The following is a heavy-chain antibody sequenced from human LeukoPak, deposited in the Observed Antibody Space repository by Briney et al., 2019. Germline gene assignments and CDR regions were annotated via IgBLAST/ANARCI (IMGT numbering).Heavy chain of an antibody. Sequence: SLRLSCAASGFTFDDYAMHWVRQAPGKGLEWVSGISWNSGSIGYADSVKGRFTISRDNAKNSLYLQMNSLRAEDTALYYCAKGGYSGYGPNWFDPWGQGTLVTVSS. CDR1: GFTFDDYA. CDR2: ISWNSGSI. V-gene: IGHV3-9*01. CDR3: AKGGYSGYGPNWFDP. D-gene: IGHD5-12*01. J-gene: IGHJ5*02.